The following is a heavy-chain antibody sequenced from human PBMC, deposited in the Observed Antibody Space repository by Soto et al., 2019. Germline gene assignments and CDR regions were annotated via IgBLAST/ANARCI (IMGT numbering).Heavy chain of an antibody. V-gene: IGHV1-8*01. D-gene: IGHD6-13*01. J-gene: IGHJ6*03. CDR1: GYTFTSYD. CDR2: MNPNSGNT. CDR3: VRGVSIAAAGPYYYYYYMDV. Sequence: GASVKVSCKASGYTFTSYDINWVRQATGQGLEWMGWMNPNSGNTGYAQKFQGRVTMTRNTSISTAYMELSSLRSEDTAVYYCVRGVSIAAAGPYYYYYYMDVWGKGTTVTVSS.